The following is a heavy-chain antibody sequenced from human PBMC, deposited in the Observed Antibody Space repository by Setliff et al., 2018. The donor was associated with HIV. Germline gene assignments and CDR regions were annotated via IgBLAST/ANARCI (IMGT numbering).Heavy chain of an antibody. V-gene: IGHV1-2*04. CDR3: ARDHCSSSGCYEYSYYGMDV. Sequence: GASVKVSCKSSGYSFTNHYMHWVRQAPGQGLEWMGWINPKSDGTNYAQKFQGWITMTRDTSISTAYMEVSRLRSDDTAVYYCARDHCSSSGCYEYSYYGMDVWGQGTTVTVSS. J-gene: IGHJ6*02. CDR2: INPKSDGT. D-gene: IGHD2-2*01. CDR1: GYSFTNHY.